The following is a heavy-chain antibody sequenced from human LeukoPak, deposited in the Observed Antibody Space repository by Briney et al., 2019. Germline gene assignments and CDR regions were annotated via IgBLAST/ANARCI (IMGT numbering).Heavy chain of an antibody. CDR3: ARFHTRRRLPLS. J-gene: IGHJ5*02. CDR1: GYTFTNFY. CDR2: INTNTGNP. D-gene: IGHD4-17*01. V-gene: IGHV7-4-1*02. Sequence: ASVKVSCKSSGYTFTNFYFHWVRQAPGQGLEWMGWINTNTGNPTYAQGFTGRFVFSLDTSVNTAYLQISSLKAEDTAVYYCARFHTRRRLPLSWGPGTPVTLPS.